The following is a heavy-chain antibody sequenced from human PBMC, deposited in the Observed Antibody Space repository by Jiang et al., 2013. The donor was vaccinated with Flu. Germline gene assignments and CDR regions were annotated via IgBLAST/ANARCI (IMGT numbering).Heavy chain of an antibody. CDR3: ARGGGITIFGVSSILREAAFDI. CDR1: GYTFTSYA. CDR2: INAGNGNT. J-gene: IGHJ3*02. D-gene: IGHD3-3*01. Sequence: GAEVKKPGASVKVSCKASGYTFTSYAMHWVRQAPGQRLEWMGWINAGNGNTKYSQKFQGRVTITRDTSASTAYMELSSLRSEDTAVYYCARGGGITIFGVSSILREAAFDIWGQGTMVTVSS. V-gene: IGHV1-3*01.